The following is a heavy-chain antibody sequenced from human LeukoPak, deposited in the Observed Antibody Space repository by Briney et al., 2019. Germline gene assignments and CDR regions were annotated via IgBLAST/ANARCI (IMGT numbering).Heavy chain of an antibody. Sequence: GGSLRLSCAASGFTFSSYWMSWVRQAPGKGLEWAANIKQDGSEKCYVDSVKGRFTISRDNAKNSLYLQMNSLRAEDTAVYYCARDINAGTDYGDYKSPYYYYFYYMDVWGKGTTVTVSS. CDR3: ARDINAGTDYGDYKSPYYYYFYYMDV. CDR2: IKQDGSEK. J-gene: IGHJ6*03. V-gene: IGHV3-7*01. CDR1: GFTFSSYW. D-gene: IGHD4-17*01.